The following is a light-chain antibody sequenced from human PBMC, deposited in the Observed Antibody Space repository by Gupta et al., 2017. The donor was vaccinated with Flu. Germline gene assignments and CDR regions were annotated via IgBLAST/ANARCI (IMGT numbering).Light chain of an antibody. Sequence: PSSVSASVGDRVTITCRASQGIGSCLAWYQQKPGKAPKSLIYAASSLHSGVPARFSGSGSGTDFTLTISSVQPDDFATYYCQQANSFPDTFGRGTTLEIK. CDR3: QQANSFPDT. V-gene: IGKV1-12*01. J-gene: IGKJ2*01. CDR2: AAS. CDR1: QGIGSC.